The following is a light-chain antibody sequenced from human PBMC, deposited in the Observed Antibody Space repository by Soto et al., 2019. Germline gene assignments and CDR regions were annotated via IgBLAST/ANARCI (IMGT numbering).Light chain of an antibody. CDR3: AKWDDSLRVYV. J-gene: IGLJ1*01. CDR1: NSRSGSNY. V-gene: IGLV1-47*01. Sequence: QSVLPQPPSASATPGQRVTISCSTSNSRSGSNYVYWYQQLPGTAPKLLIYRNDQRPSGVPDRFSGSKSGTSASLAISGLRSGDEGDYFCAKWDDSLRVYVFGSVTKVTVL. CDR2: RND.